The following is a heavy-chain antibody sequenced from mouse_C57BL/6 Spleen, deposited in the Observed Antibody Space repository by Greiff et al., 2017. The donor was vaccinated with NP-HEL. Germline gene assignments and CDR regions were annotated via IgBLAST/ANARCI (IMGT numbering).Heavy chain of an antibody. Sequence: VQLQQSGADLARPGASVKMSCKASGYTFTSYTMHWVKQRPGQGLEWIGYINPSSGYTKYNQKFKDKATLTADKSSSTAYMQLSSLTSEDSAVYDCARSGRKAMDYWGQGTSVTVSA. CDR3: ARSGRKAMDY. V-gene: IGHV1-4*01. CDR1: GYTFTSYT. J-gene: IGHJ4*01. CDR2: INPSSGYT. D-gene: IGHD4-1*01.